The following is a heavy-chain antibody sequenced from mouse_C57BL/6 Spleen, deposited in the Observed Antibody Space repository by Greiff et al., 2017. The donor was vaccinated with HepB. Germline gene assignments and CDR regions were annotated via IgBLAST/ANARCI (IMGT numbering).Heavy chain of an antibody. CDR3: ARRYDYDDYAMDY. CDR1: GFTFSDYG. V-gene: IGHV5-17*01. D-gene: IGHD2-4*01. CDR2: ISSGSSTI. Sequence: EVKLVESGGGLVKPGGSLKLSCAASGFTFSDYGMHWVRQAPEKGLEWVAYISSGSSTIYYADTVKGRFTISRDNAKNTLFLQMTSLRSEDTAMYYCARRYDYDDYAMDYWGQGTSVTVSS. J-gene: IGHJ4*01.